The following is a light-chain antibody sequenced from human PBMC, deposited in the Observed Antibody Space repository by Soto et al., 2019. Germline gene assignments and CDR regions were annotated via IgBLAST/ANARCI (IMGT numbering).Light chain of an antibody. J-gene: IGLJ2*01. Sequence: QSALTQPASVSGSPGQSITISCTGTSSDIGGYNYVSWYQQHPGKAPKLIIYEVSNRPSGVSNRFSGSKSGNTASLTLSGLQAEDEADYYCSSYTTSSTMVFGGGTQVTVL. CDR2: EVS. V-gene: IGLV2-14*01. CDR1: SSDIGGYNY. CDR3: SSYTTSSTMV.